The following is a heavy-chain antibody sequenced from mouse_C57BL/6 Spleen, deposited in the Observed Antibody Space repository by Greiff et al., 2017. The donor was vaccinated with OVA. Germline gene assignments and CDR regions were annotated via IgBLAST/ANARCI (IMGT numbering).Heavy chain of an antibody. Sequence: EVKLVESGGGLVKPGGSLKLSCAASGFTFSDYGMHWVRQAPEKGLEWVAYISSGSSTIYYADTVKGRFTISRDNAKNTLFLQMTSLRSEDTAMYYWARPDYYGSSDYYAMDYWGQGTSVTVSS. CDR1: GFTFSDYG. D-gene: IGHD1-1*01. CDR3: ARPDYYGSSDYYAMDY. V-gene: IGHV5-17*01. J-gene: IGHJ4*01. CDR2: ISSGSSTI.